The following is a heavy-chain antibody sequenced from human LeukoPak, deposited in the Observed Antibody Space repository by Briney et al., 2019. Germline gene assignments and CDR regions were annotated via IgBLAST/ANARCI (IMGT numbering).Heavy chain of an antibody. CDR2: IYHSGST. D-gene: IGHD6-13*01. CDR3: ARVSSSWYYFDY. CDR1: GGSISSGGYY. J-gene: IGHJ4*02. V-gene: IGHV4-30-2*01. Sequence: SQALSLTCTVSGGSISSGGYYWSWIRQPPGKGLEWIGYIYHSGSTYYNPSLKSRVTISVDTSKNQFSLKLSSVTAADTAVYYCARVSSSWYYFDYWGQGTLVTVSS.